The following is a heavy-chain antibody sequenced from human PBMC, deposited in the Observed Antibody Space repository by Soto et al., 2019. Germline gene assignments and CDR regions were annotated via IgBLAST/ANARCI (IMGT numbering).Heavy chain of an antibody. CDR1: GGSISSSSYY. Sequence: ASETLSLTCTVSGGSISSSSYYWGWIRQPPGKGLEWIGSIYYSGSTYYNPSLKSRVTISVDTSKNQFSLKLSSVTAADTAVYYCARDILTGLYYYYGMDVWGQGTTVTVSS. J-gene: IGHJ6*02. V-gene: IGHV4-39*01. CDR2: IYYSGST. D-gene: IGHD3-9*01. CDR3: ARDILTGLYYYYGMDV.